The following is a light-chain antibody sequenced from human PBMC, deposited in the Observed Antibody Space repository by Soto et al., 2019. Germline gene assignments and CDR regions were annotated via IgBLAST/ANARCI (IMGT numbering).Light chain of an antibody. CDR2: ATS. CDR1: QSVSSSY. J-gene: IGKJ2*01. CDR3: QQYGSSSFT. Sequence: EIVLTQSPCTLSLSSGERATLSCRASQSVSSSYLAWYQQKPGQAPRLLVYATSSRATGIPDRFSGSGSGTDFTLTISRLEPEDFAVYYCQQYGSSSFTFGQGTKLEIK. V-gene: IGKV3-20*01.